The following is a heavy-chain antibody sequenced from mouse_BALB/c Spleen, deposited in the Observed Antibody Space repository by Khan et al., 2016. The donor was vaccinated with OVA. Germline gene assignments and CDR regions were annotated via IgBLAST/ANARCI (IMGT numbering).Heavy chain of an antibody. Sequence: EVQLQESGPGLVKPSQSLSLTCTVTGYSITSDYAWNWIRQVPGNKLEWMGYISYSGRTSYNPSLKSRISITRDTSKNQVFLQLNSVTTEDTATYYCARSVTITTVVATDFDYWGQGTTLTVSS. V-gene: IGHV3-2*02. D-gene: IGHD1-1*01. CDR1: GYSITSDYA. CDR3: ARSVTITTVVATDFDY. J-gene: IGHJ2*01. CDR2: ISYSGRT.